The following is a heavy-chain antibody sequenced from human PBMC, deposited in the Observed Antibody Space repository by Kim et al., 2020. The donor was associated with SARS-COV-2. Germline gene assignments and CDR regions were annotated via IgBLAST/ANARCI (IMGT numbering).Heavy chain of an antibody. CDR1: GGSISSSSYY. J-gene: IGHJ6*02. Sequence: SETLSLTCTVSGGSISSSSYYWGWIRQPPGKGLEWIGSIYYSGSTYYNPSLKSRVTISVDTSKNQFSLKLSSVTAADTAVYYCAGRTTAAGTMDVWGQGTTVTVSS. V-gene: IGHV4-39*07. CDR2: IYYSGST. CDR3: AGRTTAAGTMDV. D-gene: IGHD6-13*01.